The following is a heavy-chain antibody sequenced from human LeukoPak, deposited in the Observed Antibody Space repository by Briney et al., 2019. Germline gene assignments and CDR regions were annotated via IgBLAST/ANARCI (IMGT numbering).Heavy chain of an antibody. CDR3: AKCGSTNKLEWLLDFDY. Sequence: LVESGGGVVQPGGSLRLSCAASGFTFSSYGMHWVRQAPGKGLEWVAFIRYDGSNKYYADSVKGRFTISRDNSKNTLYLQMNSLRAEDTAVYYCAKCGSTNKLEWLLDFDYWGQGTLVTVSS. V-gene: IGHV3-30*02. J-gene: IGHJ4*02. D-gene: IGHD3-3*01. CDR2: IRYDGSNK. CDR1: GFTFSSYG.